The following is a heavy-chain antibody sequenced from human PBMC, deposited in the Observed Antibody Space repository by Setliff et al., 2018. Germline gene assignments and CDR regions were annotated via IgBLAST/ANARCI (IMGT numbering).Heavy chain of an antibody. V-gene: IGHV3-21*01. CDR2: ISGSSEFI. CDR1: GFTFSSYT. Sequence: LRLSCAASGFTFSSYTINWVRQAPGKGLEWVSSISGSSEFIYYADSVKGRFTISRDNAKNSLYLQMNSLRAEDTAVYYCARVKEKLVLHATDIWGQGTLVTVSS. CDR3: ARVKEKLVLHATDI. J-gene: IGHJ3*02. D-gene: IGHD3-16*01.